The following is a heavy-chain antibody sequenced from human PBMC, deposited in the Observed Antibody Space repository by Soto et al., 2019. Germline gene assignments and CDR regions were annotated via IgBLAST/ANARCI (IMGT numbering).Heavy chain of an antibody. J-gene: IGHJ4*02. CDR1: AFIFSDYA. D-gene: IGHD3-9*01. CDR2: ISRDAPNT. Sequence: EVHLLESGGDLVQPGGSLRLSCAASAFIFSDYAMTWVRQAPGKGLEWVSTISRDAPNTHYADSVKGRFTISRDNSKNTLYLQMSSLRGEDTALYYCAKDPSTGHADHWGQGTLVTVSS. V-gene: IGHV3-23*01. CDR3: AKDPSTGHADH.